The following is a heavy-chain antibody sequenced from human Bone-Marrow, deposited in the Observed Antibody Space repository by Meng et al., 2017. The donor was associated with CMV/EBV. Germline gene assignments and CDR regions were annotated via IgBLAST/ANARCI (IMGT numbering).Heavy chain of an antibody. CDR2: ISAYNGNT. CDR3: ARDRQRRGYYYYGMAV. J-gene: IGHJ6*02. Sequence: ASVKVSCKASGYTFTSYGISWVRQAPGQGLEWMGWISAYNGNTNYAQKLQGTVTMTTDTSTSTAYMELRSLRSDDTAVYYCARDRQRRGYYYYGMAVWGQGTTVTVSS. CDR1: GYTFTSYG. D-gene: IGHD6-25*01. V-gene: IGHV1-18*01.